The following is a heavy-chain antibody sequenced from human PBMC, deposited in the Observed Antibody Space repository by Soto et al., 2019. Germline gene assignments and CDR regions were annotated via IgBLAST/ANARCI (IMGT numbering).Heavy chain of an antibody. CDR3: ARDHANAYYYDSSGFPY. CDR2: ISSSSSTI. V-gene: IGHV3-48*02. CDR1: GLTFSSYS. J-gene: IGHJ4*02. D-gene: IGHD3-22*01. Sequence: PGGSLRLSCAASGLTFSSYSMYWVRQAPGKGLEWVSYISSSSSTIYYADSVKGRFTISRDNAKNSLYLQMNSLRDEDTAVYYCARDHANAYYYDSSGFPYWGQGTLVTVSS.